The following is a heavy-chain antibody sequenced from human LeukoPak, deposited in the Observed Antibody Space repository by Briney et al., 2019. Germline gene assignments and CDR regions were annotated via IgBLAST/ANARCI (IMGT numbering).Heavy chain of an antibody. CDR1: GFTFSDYA. CDR3: VKDSAKLWQKNYFDY. J-gene: IGHJ4*02. CDR2: ISGSGGST. Sequence: QTGGSLRLSCAASGFTFSDYAMSWVRQAPGKGLEWVSAISGSGGSTYYADSVKGRFTISRDNSKNTLYLQMTSLRVEDTAVYYCVKDSAKLWQKNYFDYWGQGTLVTVSS. D-gene: IGHD3-16*01. V-gene: IGHV3-23*01.